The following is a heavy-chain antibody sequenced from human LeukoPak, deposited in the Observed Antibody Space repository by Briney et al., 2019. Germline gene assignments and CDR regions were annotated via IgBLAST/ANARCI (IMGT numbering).Heavy chain of an antibody. CDR3: ARDLLEIAADSYFDY. CDR1: GFTFSDYY. V-gene: IGHV3-11*04. J-gene: IGHJ4*02. Sequence: PGGSLRLSCAASGFTFSDYYMSWIRQAPGKGLEWVSYISSSGSTIYYADSVKGRFTISRDNAKNSLYLQMNSLRAEDTAVYYCARDLLEIAADSYFDYWGQGTLVTVSS. CDR2: ISSSGSTI. D-gene: IGHD6-13*01.